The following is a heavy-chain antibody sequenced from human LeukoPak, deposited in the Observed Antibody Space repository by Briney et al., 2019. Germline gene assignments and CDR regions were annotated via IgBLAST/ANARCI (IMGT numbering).Heavy chain of an antibody. CDR3: ARDRGYYYDSSGYYHF. D-gene: IGHD3-22*01. CDR2: ISAYNGNT. CDR1: GYTFTSYG. J-gene: IGHJ3*01. V-gene: IGHV1-18*01. Sequence: GASVKVSCKASGYTFTSYGISWVRQAPGQGLEWMGWISAYNGNTNYAQKLQGRVTMTTDTSTSTAYVELRSLRSDDTAVYYCARDRGYYYDSSGYYHFWGQGTMVTVSS.